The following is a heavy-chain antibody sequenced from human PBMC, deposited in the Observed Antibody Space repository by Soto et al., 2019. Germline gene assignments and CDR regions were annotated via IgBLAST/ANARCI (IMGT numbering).Heavy chain of an antibody. V-gene: IGHV4-39*01. CDR1: GGSISSSSYY. CDR3: ATLPLRPNDAFDI. CDR2: IYYSGST. J-gene: IGHJ3*02. D-gene: IGHD4-17*01. Sequence: QLQLQESGPGLVKPSETLSLTCTVSGGSISSSSYYWGWIRQPPGKGLEWIGSIYYSGSTYYNPSLKSRVTISVDTSKNQFSLKLSSVTAADTAVYYCATLPLRPNDAFDIWGQGTMVTVSS.